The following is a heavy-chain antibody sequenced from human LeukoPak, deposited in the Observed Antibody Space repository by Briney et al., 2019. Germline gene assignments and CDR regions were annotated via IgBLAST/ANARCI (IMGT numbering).Heavy chain of an antibody. CDR2: IDWDDDK. CDR3: ARIRVFDGSGRNLPFDP. CDR1: GFSLSTSGMC. D-gene: IGHD3-3*01. Sequence: SGPTLVNPTQTLTLTCTFSGFSLSTSGMCVSWIHQPPGKALEWLARIDWDDDKYYSTSLKTRLTISKDTSKNQVVLTKTNMDAVDTATYYCARIRVFDGSGRNLPFDPWGQGTLVTVSS. V-gene: IGHV2-70*11. J-gene: IGHJ5*02.